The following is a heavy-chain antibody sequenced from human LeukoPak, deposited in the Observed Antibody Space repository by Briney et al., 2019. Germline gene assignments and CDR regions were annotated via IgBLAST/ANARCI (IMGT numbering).Heavy chain of an antibody. V-gene: IGHV3-7*04. CDR1: GFTFSSSW. J-gene: IGHJ4*02. D-gene: IGHD4-17*01. CDR2: IKRDGSEK. Sequence: WSLRLSCAAAGFTFSSSWMSWVRQAPGKGLGWVANIKRDGSEKYYVDSVKGRFTISNDNAKNSLYLKINSLRAEEAAIYYCARGYGDSIHFDYWGQGTLVTVSS. CDR3: ARGYGDSIHFDY.